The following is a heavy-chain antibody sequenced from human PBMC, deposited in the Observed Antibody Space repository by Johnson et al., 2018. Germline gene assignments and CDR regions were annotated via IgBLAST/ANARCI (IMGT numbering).Heavy chain of an antibody. Sequence: QVQLVQSGGGVVQPGRSLRLSCAASGFTFSSYGMHWVRQAPGKGLEWVAFIWSDARDQKYAESVKGRFTISRDNSQNTLYLQRNSLRAEDTAVYSCARRSIALTGNDAFDMGGQGTMVTVSS. CDR2: IWSDARDQ. D-gene: IGHD3-9*01. V-gene: IGHV3-33*01. CDR3: ARRSIALTGNDAFDM. CDR1: GFTFSSYG. J-gene: IGHJ3*02.